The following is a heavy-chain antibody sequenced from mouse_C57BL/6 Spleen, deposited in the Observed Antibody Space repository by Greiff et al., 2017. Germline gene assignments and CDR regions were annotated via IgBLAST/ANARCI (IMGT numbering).Heavy chain of an antibody. D-gene: IGHD1-1*01. J-gene: IGHJ2*01. CDR2: ISSGSSTI. Sequence: EVKVVESGGGLVKPGGSLKLSCAASGFTFSDYGMHWVRQAPEKGLEWVAYISSGSSTIYYAETVTGRFTISRDNAKNTLFLQMTSLRSEDTAMYYCAMGLRFYFDYWGQGTTLTVSS. V-gene: IGHV5-17*01. CDR3: AMGLRFYFDY. CDR1: GFTFSDYG.